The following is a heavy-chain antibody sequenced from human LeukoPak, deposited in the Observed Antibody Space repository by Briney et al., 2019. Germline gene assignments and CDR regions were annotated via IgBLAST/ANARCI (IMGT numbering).Heavy chain of an antibody. CDR3: AKSNGYGLVDI. Sequence: SSETLSLTCTVSGGSISSYYWSWIRQPPGKGLEWIGYIYYSGSTNYNPSLKSRVTISVDTSRNQFSLKLNSVTAAGTAVYYCAKSNGYGLVDIWGQGTMVTVSS. V-gene: IGHV4-59*12. CDR1: GGSISSYY. CDR2: IYYSGST. J-gene: IGHJ3*02. D-gene: IGHD3-10*01.